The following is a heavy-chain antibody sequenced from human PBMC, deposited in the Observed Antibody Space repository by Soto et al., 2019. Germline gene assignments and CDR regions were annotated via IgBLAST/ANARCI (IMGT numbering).Heavy chain of an antibody. CDR1: GDSVSIDSYY. V-gene: IGHV4-61*01. CDR3: ARDLPRGWADYFGMDV. Sequence: PSETLSLTFTVSGDSVSIDSYYWSWTRPTPGQGLECTGYIYFTGSTTSHPSHTSSVTMSADTSKHQFSLKLRPVTAADTAVYYCARDLPRGWADYFGMDVWGQGTTVT. CDR2: IYFTGST. J-gene: IGHJ6*02. D-gene: IGHD3-16*01.